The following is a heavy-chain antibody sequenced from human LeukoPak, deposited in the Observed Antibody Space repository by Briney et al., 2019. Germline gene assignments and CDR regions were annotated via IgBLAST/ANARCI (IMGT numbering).Heavy chain of an antibody. CDR3: ARSLVVAATPNYYYGMDV. D-gene: IGHD2-15*01. J-gene: IGHJ6*02. CDR1: GYTLTELS. V-gene: IGHV1-24*01. Sequence: GASVKVSCKVSGYTLTELSMHWVRQAPGKGLEWMGGFDPEDGETIYAQKFQGRVTMTEDTSTDTAYMELSSLRSEDTAVYYCARSLVVAATPNYYYGMDVWGQGTTVTVSS. CDR2: FDPEDGET.